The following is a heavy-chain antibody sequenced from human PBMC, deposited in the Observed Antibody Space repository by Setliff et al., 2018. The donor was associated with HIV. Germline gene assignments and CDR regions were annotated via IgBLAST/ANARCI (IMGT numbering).Heavy chain of an antibody. Sequence: SETLSLTCTVSGGSISSHYWSWIRQPPGKGLEWIGYIYNSRSTNYHPSLKSRVTISLDASRNQFSLELISVTAADTAVYYCAGGPGTTSIDYWAQGTLVTVS. D-gene: IGHD1-26*01. CDR2: IYNSRST. CDR1: GGSISSHY. V-gene: IGHV4-59*11. J-gene: IGHJ4*02. CDR3: AGGPGTTSIDY.